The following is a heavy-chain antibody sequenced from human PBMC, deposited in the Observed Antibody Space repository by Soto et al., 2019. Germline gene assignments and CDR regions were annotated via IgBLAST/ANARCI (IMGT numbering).Heavy chain of an antibody. V-gene: IGHV3-30*04. Sequence: GGSLRLSCAASGFTFSSYAMHWVRQAPGKGLEWVAFIAYDGRNKYYADSVKGRFTISRDNSKNTLYLQMNRLRIEDTAVYYCARELERVFDYWGQGTLVTVSS. J-gene: IGHJ4*02. CDR2: IAYDGRNK. CDR3: ARELERVFDY. CDR1: GFTFSSYA. D-gene: IGHD1-1*01.